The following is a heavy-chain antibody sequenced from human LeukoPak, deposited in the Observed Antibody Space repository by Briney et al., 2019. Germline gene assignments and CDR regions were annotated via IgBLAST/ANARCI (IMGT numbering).Heavy chain of an antibody. V-gene: IGHV3-21*01. CDR1: GFTFSSYS. J-gene: IGHJ4*02. D-gene: IGHD5-12*01. CDR3: ARDLRLGYSGYDYDDY. Sequence: PGGSLRLSCAASGFTFSSYSMNWVRQAPGKGLEWVSSISSSSSYIYYADSVKGRFTISRDNAKNSLYLQMNSLRAEDTAVYYCARDLRLGYSGYDYDDYWGQGTLVTVSS. CDR2: ISSSSSYI.